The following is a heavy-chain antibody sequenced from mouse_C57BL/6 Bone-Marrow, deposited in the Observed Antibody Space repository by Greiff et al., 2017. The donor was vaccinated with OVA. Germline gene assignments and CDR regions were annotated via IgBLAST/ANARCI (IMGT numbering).Heavy chain of an antibody. D-gene: IGHD1-1*01. V-gene: IGHV5-17*01. J-gene: IGHJ3*01. CDR3: ARHTTVVPCAY. CDR2: ISSGSSTI. CDR1: GFTFSDYG. Sequence: EVKLMESGGGLVKPGGSLKLSCAASGFTFSDYGMHWVRQAPEKGLEWVAYISSGSSTIYYADTVKGRFTISRDNAKNTLFLQMTSLRSEDTAMYYCARHTTVVPCAYWGQGTLVTVSA.